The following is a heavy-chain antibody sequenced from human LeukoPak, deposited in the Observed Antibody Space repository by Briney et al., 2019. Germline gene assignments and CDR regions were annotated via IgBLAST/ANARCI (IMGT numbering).Heavy chain of an antibody. D-gene: IGHD6-19*01. CDR3: ARRGAVAGYYYYYYMDV. CDR2: IYYSGST. CDR1: GGSISSYY. Sequence: PSETLSLTCTVSGGSISSYYWSWIRQPPGEGLEWIGYIYYSGSTNYNPSLKSRVTISVDTSKNQFSLKLSSVTAADTAVYYCARRGAVAGYYYYYYMDVWGKGTTVTVSS. J-gene: IGHJ6*03. V-gene: IGHV4-59*01.